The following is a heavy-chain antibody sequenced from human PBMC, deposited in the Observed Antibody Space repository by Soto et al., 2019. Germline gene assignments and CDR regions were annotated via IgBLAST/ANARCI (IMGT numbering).Heavy chain of an antibody. CDR2: IIPIFGTA. Sequence: PSVKVSCKASGGTFSSYAISWVRQAPGQGLEWMGGIIPIFGTANYAQKFQGRVTITADESTSTAYMELSSLRSEDTAVYYCARVLRGYDNYYGMDVWGQGTTVTVSS. CDR1: GGTFSSYA. D-gene: IGHD5-12*01. J-gene: IGHJ6*02. V-gene: IGHV1-69*13. CDR3: ARVLRGYDNYYGMDV.